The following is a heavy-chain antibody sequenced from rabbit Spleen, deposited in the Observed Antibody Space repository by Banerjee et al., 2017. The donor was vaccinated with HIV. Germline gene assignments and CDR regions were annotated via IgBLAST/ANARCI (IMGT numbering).Heavy chain of an antibody. J-gene: IGHJ6*01. V-gene: IGHV1S40*01. CDR2: IDSGDHSYS. CDR1: GVSFSGDSY. CDR3: ASDTGTSFSTYGMDL. Sequence: QSLEESGGDLVKPGASLTLTCIASGVSFSGDSYMCWVRQAPGKGLEWIACIDSGDHSYSFYATWATGRFTISKTSSPTVTLQMTSLTAADTATYFCASDTGTSFSTYGMDLWGQGTLVTVS. D-gene: IGHD8-1*01.